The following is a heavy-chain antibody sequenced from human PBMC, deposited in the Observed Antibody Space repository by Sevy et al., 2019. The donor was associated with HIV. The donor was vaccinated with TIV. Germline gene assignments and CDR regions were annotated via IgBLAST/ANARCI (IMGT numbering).Heavy chain of an antibody. D-gene: IGHD3-3*01. CDR2: ISAYNGNK. CDR1: GYTFTSYG. CDR3: ARERGRYDFWSGYYDYYYYGMDV. Sequence: ASVKVSCKASGYTFTSYGISWVRQAPGQGLEWMGWISAYNGNKNYAQKLQGRVTMTTDTSTSTAYMELRSLRSDDTAGYYCARERGRYDFWSGYYDYYYYGMDVWGQGTTVTVSS. V-gene: IGHV1-18*01. J-gene: IGHJ6*02.